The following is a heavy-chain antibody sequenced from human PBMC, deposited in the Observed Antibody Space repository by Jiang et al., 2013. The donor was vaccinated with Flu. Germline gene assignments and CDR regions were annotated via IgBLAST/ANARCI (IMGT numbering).Heavy chain of an antibody. CDR3: ARNRGGVFKDRGSPVGY. V-gene: IGHV5-10-1*01. CDR2: IDPSDSYT. D-gene: IGHD3-16*01. J-gene: IGHJ4*02. Sequence: GAEVKKPGESLRISCKGSGYSFTSYWISWVRQMPGKGLEWMGRIDPSDSYTNYSPSFQGHVTISADKSISTAYLQWSSLKASDTAMYYCARNRGGVFKDRGSPVGYWGQGTLVTVSS. CDR1: GYSFTSYW.